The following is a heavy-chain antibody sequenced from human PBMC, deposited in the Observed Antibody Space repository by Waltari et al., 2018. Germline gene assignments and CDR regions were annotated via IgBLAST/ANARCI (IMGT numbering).Heavy chain of an antibody. J-gene: IGHJ4*02. CDR2: IYYSGST. V-gene: IGHV4-59*13. Sequence: QVQLQESGPGLVKPSETLSLTCTVSGASISRYYWSGVRQPPEKGVEWIGYIYYSGSTNYNPYLKSRVTISVDTSKNQFSLKLSSVTAADTAVYYCARGGHYDILMDYWGQGTLVTVSS. CDR3: ARGGHYDILMDY. CDR1: GASISRYY. D-gene: IGHD3-9*01.